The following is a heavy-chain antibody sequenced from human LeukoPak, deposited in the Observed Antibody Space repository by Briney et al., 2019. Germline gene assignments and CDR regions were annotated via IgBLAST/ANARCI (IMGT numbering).Heavy chain of an antibody. CDR1: GFTFSDYY. J-gene: IGHJ4*02. CDR2: ICDSGRTI. Sequence: PGGSLRLSCADSGFTFSDYYMSWIRQAPGKGLEWVSYICDSGRTIYYADSVKGRFTISRDNAKNSVYLQMNNLGAEDTAVYYCARDRLGDYDHSGYYDKWGQGTLVTVSS. CDR3: ARDRLGDYDHSGYYDK. D-gene: IGHD3-22*01. V-gene: IGHV3-11*01.